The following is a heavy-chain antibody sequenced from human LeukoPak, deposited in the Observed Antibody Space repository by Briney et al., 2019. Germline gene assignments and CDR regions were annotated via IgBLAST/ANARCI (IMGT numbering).Heavy chain of an antibody. Sequence: PSETLSLTCTVSGGSISSSSYYWGWIRQPPGKGLEWIGSIYYSGSTYYNPSLKSRVTISVDTSKNQFSLKLSSVTAADTAVYYCASLSPVADGYWGQGTLVTVSS. J-gene: IGHJ4*02. CDR3: ASLSPVADGY. D-gene: IGHD4-23*01. V-gene: IGHV4-39*07. CDR2: IYYSGST. CDR1: GGSISSSSYY.